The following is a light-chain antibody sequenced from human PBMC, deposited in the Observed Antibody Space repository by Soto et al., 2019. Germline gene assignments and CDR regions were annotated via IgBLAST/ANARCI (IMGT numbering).Light chain of an antibody. J-gene: IGLJ1*01. Sequence: QSALTQPASVSGSPGQSITISCTGSSSDVGTYNLVSWYQQHPGQAPRLMISEVRKRPSGVSNRFSGSKAGNTASLTISGLQAEDEPDYYCCSYAGSGTYVFGTGTKLTVL. CDR1: SSDVGTYNL. V-gene: IGLV2-23*02. CDR3: CSYAGSGTYV. CDR2: EVR.